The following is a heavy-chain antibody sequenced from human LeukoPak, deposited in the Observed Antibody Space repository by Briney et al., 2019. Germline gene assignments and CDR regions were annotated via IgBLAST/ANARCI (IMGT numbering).Heavy chain of an antibody. CDR3: ARTYYYDSSGYYWYFDL. Sequence: PSETLSLTCAVYGGSFSGYYWSWIRQPPGKGLEWIGEINHSGSTNYNPSLKSRVTISVDTSKNQFSLKLSSVTAADTAVYYCARTYYYDSSGYYWYFDLWGRGTLVTVSS. J-gene: IGHJ2*01. CDR1: GGSFSGYY. CDR2: INHSGST. V-gene: IGHV4-34*01. D-gene: IGHD3-22*01.